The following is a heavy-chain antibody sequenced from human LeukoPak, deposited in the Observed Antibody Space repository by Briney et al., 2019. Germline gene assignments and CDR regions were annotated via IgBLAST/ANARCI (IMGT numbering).Heavy chain of an antibody. CDR1: GFNFSSYW. J-gene: IGHJ4*02. D-gene: IGHD2-8*01. Sequence: GGSLRLSCAGSGFNFSSYWMSWDRQAPGKGLEWVASINQDKRQIQYVESVKGRFTISRDNAKSSLFLQMNSLRVEDTAVYYCARLRDDVTKFDSWGQGTLVTVSS. CDR2: INQDKRQI. CDR3: ARLRDDVTKFDS. V-gene: IGHV3-7*01.